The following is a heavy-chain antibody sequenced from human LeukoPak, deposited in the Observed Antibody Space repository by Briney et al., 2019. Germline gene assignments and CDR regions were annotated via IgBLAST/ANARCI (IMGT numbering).Heavy chain of an antibody. CDR1: GYTFTGYY. Sequence: VASVKVSCKASGYTFTGYYMHWVRQAPGQGLEWMGRINPNSAGTNYAQKFQGRVTMTRDTSISTAYMELSRLRSDDTAVYYCARVEGHYDSSGYYYWGQGTLVTVSS. D-gene: IGHD3-22*01. CDR2: INPNSAGT. CDR3: ARVEGHYDSSGYYY. J-gene: IGHJ4*02. V-gene: IGHV1-2*06.